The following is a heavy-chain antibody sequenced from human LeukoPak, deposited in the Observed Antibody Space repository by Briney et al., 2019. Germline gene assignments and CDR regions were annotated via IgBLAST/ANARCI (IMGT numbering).Heavy chain of an antibody. CDR3: AREDGEGFDP. J-gene: IGHJ5*02. CDR1: GFTFSSYS. D-gene: IGHD4-17*01. Sequence: GGSLRLSCAASGFTFSSYSMNWVRPAPGKGREWVSSISSSSSKMYYADSVKGRFTISRDNAKNSLYLQTNSLRAEDTAVYYCAREDGEGFDPWGQGTLVTVSS. V-gene: IGHV3-21*01. CDR2: ISSSSSKM.